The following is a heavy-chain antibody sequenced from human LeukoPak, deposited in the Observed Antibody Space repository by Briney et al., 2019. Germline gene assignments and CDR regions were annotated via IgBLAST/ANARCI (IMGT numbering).Heavy chain of an antibody. CDR1: GGSISGDY. CDR2: VYYTGTT. CDR3: ARPSSGYFHE. D-gene: IGHD3-22*01. V-gene: IGHV4-59*13. Sequence: PSETLSLTCTVSGGSISGDYWSWIRHPPGKGLEWIGYVYYTGTTNYNPSLNSRVTISVDTSKNQFSLKLSSVTAADTAVYYCARPSSGYFHEWGQGTLVTVSS. J-gene: IGHJ4*02.